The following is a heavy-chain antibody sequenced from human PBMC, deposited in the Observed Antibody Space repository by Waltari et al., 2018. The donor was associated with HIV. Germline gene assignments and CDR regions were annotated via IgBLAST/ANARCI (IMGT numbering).Heavy chain of an antibody. CDR2: IKQDGSEE. CDR3: AKYSRGGGARFDS. D-gene: IGHD2-15*01. Sequence: EVQLVESGGGLVQPGGSLRLSCSASGFTFNNFWMRWVGQAPGKGLGWVANIKQDGSEEYYVDSVKGRFTISRDNAKNSLYLQMNSLRAEDTAVFYCAKYSRGGGARFDSWGQGTPVTVSS. CDR1: GFTFNNFW. V-gene: IGHV3-7*01. J-gene: IGHJ4*02.